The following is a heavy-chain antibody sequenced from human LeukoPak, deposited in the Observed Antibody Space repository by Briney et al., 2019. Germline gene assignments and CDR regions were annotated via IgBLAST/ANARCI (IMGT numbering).Heavy chain of an antibody. CDR3: ARDSESGYDKFDY. D-gene: IGHD5-12*01. J-gene: IGHJ4*02. CDR2: IYHSGST. CDR1: GYSISSGYY. V-gene: IGHV4-38-2*02. Sequence: PSETLSLTCTVSGYSISSGYYWGWIRQPPGKGLEWIGSIYHSGSTYYNPSLKSRVTISVDTSKIQFSLKLSSVTAADTAVYYCARDSESGYDKFDYWGQGTLVTVSS.